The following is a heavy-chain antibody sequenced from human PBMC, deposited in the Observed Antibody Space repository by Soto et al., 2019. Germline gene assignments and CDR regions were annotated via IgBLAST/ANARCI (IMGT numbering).Heavy chain of an antibody. D-gene: IGHD6-13*01. V-gene: IGHV4-34*01. CDR2: INHSGST. CDR1: GGSFSGYY. CDR3: ASYSSSWYPLGYYGMDV. Sequence: SETLSLTCAVYGGSFSGYYWSWIRQPPGKGLEWIGEINHSGSTNYNPSLKSRVTISVDTSKNQFSLKLSSVTAADMAVYYCASYSSSWYPLGYYGMDVWGQGTTVTVSS. J-gene: IGHJ6*02.